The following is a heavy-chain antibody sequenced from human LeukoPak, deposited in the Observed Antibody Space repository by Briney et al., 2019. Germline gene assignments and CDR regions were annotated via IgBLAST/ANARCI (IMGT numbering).Heavy chain of an antibody. D-gene: IGHD6-19*01. CDR2: ISSSSSYI. V-gene: IGHV3-21*01. J-gene: IGHJ5*02. CDR3: ARADSSGWYWFDP. Sequence: PGGSLRLSCAASGFTFSSYSMNWVRQAPGKGLEWVSSISSSSSYIYHADSVKGRFTISRDNAKNSLYLQMNSLRAEDTAVYYCARADSSGWYWFDPWGQGTLVTVSS. CDR1: GFTFSSYS.